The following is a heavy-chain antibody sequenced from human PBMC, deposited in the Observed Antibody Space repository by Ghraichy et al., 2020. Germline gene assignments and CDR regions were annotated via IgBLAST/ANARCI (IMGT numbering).Heavy chain of an antibody. Sequence: SVKVSCKASGGTFSSYAISWVRQAPGQGLEWMGGIIPIFGTANYAQKFQGRVTITADESTSTAYMELSSLRSEDTAVYYCARDPGSRYSSSRMPILDWGQGTLVTVSS. CDR2: IIPIFGTA. CDR1: GGTFSSYA. D-gene: IGHD6-13*01. J-gene: IGHJ4*02. V-gene: IGHV1-69*13. CDR3: ARDPGSRYSSSRMPILD.